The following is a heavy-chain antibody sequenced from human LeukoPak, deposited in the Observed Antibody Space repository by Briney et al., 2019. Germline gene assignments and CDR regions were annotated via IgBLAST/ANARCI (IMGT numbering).Heavy chain of an antibody. Sequence: GGSLRLSCAASGFTFSSYGMHWVRQAPGKGLEWVAVIPYDGSNKYYADSVKGRFTISRDNSKNTLYLQMNSLRAEDTAVYYCAKSDHGTAMVSAFDYWGQGTLVTVSS. CDR1: GFTFSSYG. J-gene: IGHJ4*02. D-gene: IGHD5-18*01. CDR3: AKSDHGTAMVSAFDY. V-gene: IGHV3-30*18. CDR2: IPYDGSNK.